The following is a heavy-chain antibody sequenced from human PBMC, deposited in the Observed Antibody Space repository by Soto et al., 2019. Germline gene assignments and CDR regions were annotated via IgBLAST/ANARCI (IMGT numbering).Heavy chain of an antibody. CDR2: VDHTGST. CDR1: GGSLSGYY. Sequence: SETLSLTCAVYGGSLSGYYWSWIRQSPGKGLAWLGEVDHTGSTNKNPSLKSRVTISVDTSKNQFSLKLTSATAADTAVYFCARGRRPRFTTSPHKYYFDYWGQGAQVT. D-gene: IGHD4-4*01. V-gene: IGHV4-34*01. J-gene: IGHJ4*02. CDR3: ARGRRPRFTTSPHKYYFDY.